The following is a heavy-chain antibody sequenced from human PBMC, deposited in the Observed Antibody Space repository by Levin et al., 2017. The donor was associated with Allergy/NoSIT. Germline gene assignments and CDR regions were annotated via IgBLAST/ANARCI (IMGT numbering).Heavy chain of an antibody. CDR1: GFTFSSYA. V-gene: IGHV3-30-3*01. Sequence: GGSLRLSCAASGFTFSSYAMHWVRQAPGKGLEWVAVISYDGSNKYYADSVKGRFTISRDNSKNTLYLQMNSLRAEDTAVYYCARDLMDPLAVAGTEFDYWGQGTLVTVSS. J-gene: IGHJ4*02. CDR2: ISYDGSNK. CDR3: ARDLMDPLAVAGTEFDY. D-gene: IGHD6-19*01.